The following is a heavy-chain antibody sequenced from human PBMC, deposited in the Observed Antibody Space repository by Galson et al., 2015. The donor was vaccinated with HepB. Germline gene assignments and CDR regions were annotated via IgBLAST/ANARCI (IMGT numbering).Heavy chain of an antibody. V-gene: IGHV1-2*06. CDR2: INPNSGGT. CDR1: GYTFTDYY. CDR3: ARAESNAFDI. J-gene: IGHJ3*02. D-gene: IGHD1-14*01. Sequence: SVKVSCKASGYTFTDYYIQWVRQAPGQGLEWMGRINPNSGGTDYAQKFQGRVTMTRDTSISTAYMELSSLRSDDTAVYYCARAESNAFDIWGQGTMVSVSS.